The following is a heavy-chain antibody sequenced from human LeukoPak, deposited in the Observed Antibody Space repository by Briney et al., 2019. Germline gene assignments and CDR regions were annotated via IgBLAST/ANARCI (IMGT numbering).Heavy chain of an antibody. V-gene: IGHV3-49*03. CDR2: VRTKPYGGTT. Sequence: GGSLRLSCTASGFTFGDYVVTWFRQAPGKGLEWVAFVRTKPYGGTTEYAASVKGRFTISRDDSESIAYLQMNSLRTEDTAVYYRTRGSDTIFGVARDGFDSWGQGTLVTVSS. J-gene: IGHJ4*02. CDR3: TRGSDTIFGVARDGFDS. D-gene: IGHD3-3*01. CDR1: GFTFGDYV.